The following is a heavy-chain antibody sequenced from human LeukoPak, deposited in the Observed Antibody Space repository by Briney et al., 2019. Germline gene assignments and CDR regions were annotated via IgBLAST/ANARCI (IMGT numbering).Heavy chain of an antibody. V-gene: IGHV3-7*01. CDR3: AREFKDYYDSSGSSAGFDY. Sequence: GGSLRLSCAVSGFTFSSYWMSWVRQAPGKGLEWVANIKQDGSEKYYVDSVKGRFTISRDNAKNSLYLQMNSLRAEDTAVYYCAREFKDYYDSSGSSAGFDYWGQGTLVTVSS. CDR1: GFTFSSYW. J-gene: IGHJ4*02. CDR2: IKQDGSEK. D-gene: IGHD3-22*01.